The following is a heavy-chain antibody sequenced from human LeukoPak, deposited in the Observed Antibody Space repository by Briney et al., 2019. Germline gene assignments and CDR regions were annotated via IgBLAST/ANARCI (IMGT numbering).Heavy chain of an antibody. CDR1: GYSFTAHY. D-gene: IGHD1-1*01. Sequence: ASVKVSCKTSGYSFTAHYIHWVRQAPGQALQWLAYIDCGAGDANNAQPFQGRVTVTRDKSINTAYLELSRLTFDDTAIYYCVRDPREPANDLDYWGRGTLVTVSS. V-gene: IGHV1-2*02. CDR3: VRDPREPANDLDY. J-gene: IGHJ4*01. CDR2: IDCGAGDA.